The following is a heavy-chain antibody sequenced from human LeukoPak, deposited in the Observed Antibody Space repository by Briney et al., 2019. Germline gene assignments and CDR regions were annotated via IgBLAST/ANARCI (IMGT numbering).Heavy chain of an antibody. Sequence: GASVKLSCKASGYTFTSYYMHWVRQAPGQGLEWMGWINPNSGGTNYAQKFQGRVTMTRDTSISTAYMELSRLRSGDTAVYYCARDYGGNSQRYFDLWGRGTLVTVSS. D-gene: IGHD4-23*01. CDR1: GYTFTSYY. V-gene: IGHV1-2*02. CDR2: INPNSGGT. J-gene: IGHJ2*01. CDR3: ARDYGGNSQRYFDL.